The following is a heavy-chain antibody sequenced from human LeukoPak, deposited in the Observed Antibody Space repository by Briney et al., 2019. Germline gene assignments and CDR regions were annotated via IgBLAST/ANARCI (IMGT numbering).Heavy chain of an antibody. CDR1: GGSFSGYY. Sequence: PSETLSLTCAVYGGSFSGYYWSWIRQPPGKGLEWTGEINHSGSTDYNPSLKSRVTISVDTSKNQFSLKLSSVTAADTAVYYCARGTMTTVAPAFDYWGQGTLVTVSS. J-gene: IGHJ4*02. CDR2: INHSGST. CDR3: ARGTMTTVAPAFDY. V-gene: IGHV4-34*01. D-gene: IGHD4-23*01.